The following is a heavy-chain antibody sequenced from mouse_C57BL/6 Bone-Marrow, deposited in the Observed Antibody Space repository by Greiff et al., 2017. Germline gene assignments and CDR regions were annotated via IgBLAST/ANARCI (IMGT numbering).Heavy chain of an antibody. CDR3: ARIVYYYGSSYWYFDV. D-gene: IGHD1-1*01. CDR1: GFSLSTFGMG. J-gene: IGHJ1*03. CDR2: IWWDDDK. V-gene: IGHV8-8*01. Sequence: QVTLKESGPGILQPSQTLSLTCSFSGFSLSTFGMGVGWIRQPSGKGLEWLAHIWWDDDKYYNPALKSWLTISKDTSKNQVFLKIANVDTADTATYYCARIVYYYGSSYWYFDVWGTGTTVTVSS.